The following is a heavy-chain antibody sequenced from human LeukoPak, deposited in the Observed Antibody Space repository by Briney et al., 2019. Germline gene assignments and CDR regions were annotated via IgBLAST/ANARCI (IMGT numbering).Heavy chain of an antibody. CDR3: AKDANSGSSWFDP. Sequence: PGGSLRLSCAASGFTFSSYGMHWVRQAPGKGLEWVAVISYDGSNKYYADSVKGRFTISRDNSKNTLYLQMNSLRAEDTAVYYCAKDANSGSSWFDPWGQGTLVTVSS. J-gene: IGHJ5*02. CDR2: ISYDGSNK. CDR1: GFTFSSYG. D-gene: IGHD1-26*01. V-gene: IGHV3-30*18.